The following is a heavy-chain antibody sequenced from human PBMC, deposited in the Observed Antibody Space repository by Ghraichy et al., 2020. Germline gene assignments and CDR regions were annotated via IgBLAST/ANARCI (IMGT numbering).Heavy chain of an antibody. Sequence: SGPTLVKPTQTLTLTCTFSGFSLSTSGVGVGWIRQPPGKALEWLALIYWDDDKRYSPSLKSRLTITKDTSKNQVVLTMTNMDPVDTATYYCAHKNQWLVYGDNWFDPWGQGTLVTVSS. V-gene: IGHV2-5*02. CDR1: GFSLSTSGVG. D-gene: IGHD6-19*01. J-gene: IGHJ5*02. CDR2: IYWDDDK. CDR3: AHKNQWLVYGDNWFDP.